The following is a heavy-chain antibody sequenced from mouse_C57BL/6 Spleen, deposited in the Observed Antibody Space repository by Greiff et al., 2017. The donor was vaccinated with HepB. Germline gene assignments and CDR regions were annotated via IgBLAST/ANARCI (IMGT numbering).Heavy chain of an antibody. V-gene: IGHV1-22*01. CDR1: GYTFTDYN. CDR3: ARPHYGSSYKYFDV. Sequence: EVQLQQSGPELVKPGASVKMSCKASGYTFTDYNMHWVKQSHGKSLEWIGYINPNNGGTSYNQKFKGKATLTVNKSSSTAYMELRSLTSEDSAVYYCARPHYGSSYKYFDVWGTGTTVTVSS. CDR2: INPNNGGT. J-gene: IGHJ1*03. D-gene: IGHD1-1*01.